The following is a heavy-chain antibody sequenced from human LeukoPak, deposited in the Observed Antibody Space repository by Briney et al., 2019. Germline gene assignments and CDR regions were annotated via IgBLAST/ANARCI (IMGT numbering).Heavy chain of an antibody. D-gene: IGHD3-22*01. Sequence: SETLSLTCTVSGGSISSGGYYWSWIRQPPGKGLEWIGSIYYSGSTYYNPSLKSRVTISVDTSKNQFSLKLSSVTAADTAVYYCAREYYYDSSGYYYWGQGTLVTVSS. J-gene: IGHJ4*02. CDR1: GGSISSGGYY. V-gene: IGHV4-39*07. CDR3: AREYYYDSSGYYY. CDR2: IYYSGST.